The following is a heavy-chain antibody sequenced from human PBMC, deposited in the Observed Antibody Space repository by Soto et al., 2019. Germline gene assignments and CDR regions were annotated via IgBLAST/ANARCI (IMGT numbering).Heavy chain of an antibody. D-gene: IGHD1-20*01. CDR2: ISGSGNST. V-gene: IGHV3-23*01. J-gene: IGHJ4*02. CDR3: AKDRGITGTDSFDY. CDR1: GFTFSTYA. Sequence: EVQLLESGGGLVQPGGSLRVSCAASGFTFSTYAMSWVRQAPGKGLEWVSAISGSGNSTYYADSVKGRFTISRDNSKNTLYLQMNSLRAEDTAVYYCAKDRGITGTDSFDYWGQGTLVTVSS.